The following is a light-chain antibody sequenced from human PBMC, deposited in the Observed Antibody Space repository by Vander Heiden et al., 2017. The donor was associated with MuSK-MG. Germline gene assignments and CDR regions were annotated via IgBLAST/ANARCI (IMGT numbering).Light chain of an antibody. CDR1: SSNIGSNY. CDR3: AACDDSLSGWV. J-gene: IGLJ3*02. Sequence: QSVLTQPPSAYGTPGQRVTISCSGSSSNIGSNYVYWYQQLPGTAPKLLIYSNNQRPSGVPDRFSGSKSGTSASLAISGLRSEDEADYYCAACDDSLSGWVFGGGTKLTVL. CDR2: SNN. V-gene: IGLV1-47*02.